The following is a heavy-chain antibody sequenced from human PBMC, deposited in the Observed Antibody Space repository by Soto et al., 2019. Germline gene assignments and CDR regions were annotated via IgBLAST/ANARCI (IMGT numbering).Heavy chain of an antibody. CDR2: IYYSGST. J-gene: IGHJ4*02. Sequence: SETLSLTCTVSGGSSSSYYWSWIRQPPGKGLEWIGYIYYSGSTNYNPSLKSRVTISVDTSKNQFSLKLSSVTAADTAVYYCARGLTVGSPRYFDYWGQGTLVTVSS. CDR1: GGSSSSYY. V-gene: IGHV4-59*01. D-gene: IGHD4-17*01. CDR3: ARGLTVGSPRYFDY.